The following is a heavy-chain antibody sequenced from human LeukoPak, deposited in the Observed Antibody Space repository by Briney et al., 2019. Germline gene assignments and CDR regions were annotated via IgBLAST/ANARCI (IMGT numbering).Heavy chain of an antibody. J-gene: IGHJ6*02. CDR2: ISAYNGNT. D-gene: IGHD6-25*01. CDR3: ARRAVYYYYGMDV. V-gene: IGHV1-18*01. CDR1: GYTFTSYG. Sequence: ASVKVSCKASGYTFTSYGISWVRQAPGQGLEWMGWISAYNGNTNYAQKLQGRVTMTTDTSTSTAYMELSRLESDDTAVYYCARRAVYYYYGMDVWGQGTTVAVSS.